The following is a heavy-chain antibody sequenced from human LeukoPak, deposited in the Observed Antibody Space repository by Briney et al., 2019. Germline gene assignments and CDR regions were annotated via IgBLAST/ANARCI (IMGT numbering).Heavy chain of an antibody. J-gene: IGHJ4*02. D-gene: IGHD5-12*01. CDR3: ARYQQTGYESDY. V-gene: IGHV3-20*04. CDR1: GFTFDAFG. CDR2: IRGDAGST. Sequence: GGSLRLSCAASGFTFDAFGMTWVRQAPGKGLEWVSAIRGDAGSTGYADSVKGRFTISRDNAKNSLYLQMNSLRVEDTAVYYCARYQQTGYESDYWGQGTLVTVSS.